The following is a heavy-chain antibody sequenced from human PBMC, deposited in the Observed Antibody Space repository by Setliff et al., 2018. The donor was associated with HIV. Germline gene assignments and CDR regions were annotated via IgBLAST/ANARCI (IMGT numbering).Heavy chain of an antibody. J-gene: IGHJ4*02. Sequence: SETLSLTCSVSGASISSYYWSWIRQPPGKGLEWIGYISPTGNTNYNPSLKSRVTISTDTSKNQSSLKLNSVTAADAAVYYCARYSTLTTNFDYWGQGTLVTVSS. D-gene: IGHD4-17*01. CDR1: GASISSYY. CDR3: ARYSTLTTNFDY. V-gene: IGHV4-4*09. CDR2: ISPTGNT.